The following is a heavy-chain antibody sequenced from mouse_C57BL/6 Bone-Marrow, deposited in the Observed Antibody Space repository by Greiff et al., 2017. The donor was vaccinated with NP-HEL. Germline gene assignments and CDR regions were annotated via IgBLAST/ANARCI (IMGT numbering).Heavy chain of an antibody. CDR3: TIDYDWFAY. CDR1: GFNIKDDY. D-gene: IGHD2-4*01. V-gene: IGHV14-4*01. CDR2: IDPENGDT. Sequence: VQLKESGAELVRPGASVKLSCTASGFNIKDDYMHWVKQRPEQGLEWIGWIDPENGDTEYASKFQGKATITADTSSNTAYLQLSSLTSEDTAVYYCTIDYDWFAYWGQGTLVTVSA. J-gene: IGHJ3*01.